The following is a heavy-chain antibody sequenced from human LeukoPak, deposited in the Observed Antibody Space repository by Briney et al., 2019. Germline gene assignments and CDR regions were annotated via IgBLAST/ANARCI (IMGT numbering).Heavy chain of an antibody. CDR1: GFTFDAYA. CDR3: AKDMSGSSWYYFDT. D-gene: IGHD6-13*01. J-gene: IGHJ4*02. V-gene: IGHV3-9*01. CDR2: ISFNSGHI. Sequence: GRSLRLSCTAFGFTFDAYAMHWVRQVPGKGLEWVPGISFNSGHIGYADSVKGRFTIFRDNAKTSVYLQMSSLTAEDTALYYCAKDMSGSSWYYFDTWGQGTLVTVSS.